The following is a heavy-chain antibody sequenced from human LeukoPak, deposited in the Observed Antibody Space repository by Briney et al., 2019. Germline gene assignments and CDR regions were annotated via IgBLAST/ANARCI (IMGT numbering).Heavy chain of an antibody. J-gene: IGHJ4*02. CDR1: GGSVSSGSYY. D-gene: IGHD6-13*01. Sequence: PSETLSLTCTVSGGSVSSGSYYWSWIRQPPGKGLEWIGYIYYSGSTNYNPSLKSRVTISVDTSKNQFSLKLSSVTAADTAVYYCAREACIAAAGTGVGTFDYWGQGTLVTVSS. CDR3: AREACIAAAGTGVGTFDY. V-gene: IGHV4-61*01. CDR2: IYYSGST.